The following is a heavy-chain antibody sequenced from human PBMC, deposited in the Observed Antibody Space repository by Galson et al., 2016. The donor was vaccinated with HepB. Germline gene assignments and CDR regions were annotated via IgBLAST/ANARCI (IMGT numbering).Heavy chain of an antibody. Sequence: SLRLSCAASGFSFSIYWMRWVRQAPGKGLVWVSRINGDGSDTYYADSVRGRFTVSRDNAKNSLSLEMNSLRADDTALYFCARVGLQLSFLDFWGQGALVTVSS. J-gene: IGHJ4*02. D-gene: IGHD2-2*01. CDR3: ARVGLQLSFLDF. V-gene: IGHV3-74*01. CDR1: GFSFSIYW. CDR2: INGDGSDT.